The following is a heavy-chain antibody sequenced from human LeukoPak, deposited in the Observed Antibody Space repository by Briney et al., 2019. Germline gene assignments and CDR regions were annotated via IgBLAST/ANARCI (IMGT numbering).Heavy chain of an antibody. D-gene: IGHD3-22*01. V-gene: IGHV4-30-4*01. Sequence: SQTLSLTCTVSGGSISSGDYYWSWIRQPPGKGLEWIGYIYYSGSTYYNPSLKSRVTISVDTSKNQFSLKLSSVTAADTAVYYCARESRYYDSSGPWGQGTLVTVSS. CDR2: IYYSGST. CDR3: ARESRYYDSSGP. CDR1: GGSISSGDYY. J-gene: IGHJ5*02.